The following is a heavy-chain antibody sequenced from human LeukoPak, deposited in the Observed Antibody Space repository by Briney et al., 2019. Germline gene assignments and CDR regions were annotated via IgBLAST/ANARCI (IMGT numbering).Heavy chain of an antibody. D-gene: IGHD3-10*01. CDR3: ARGLRLWFGEILDY. Sequence: PGGSLRLSCAASEITFSRNWMSWVRQAPGKGLEWVANIKQDGSEKYYVDSVKGRFTISRDNAKNSLYLQMNSLRAEDTAVYYCARGLRLWFGEILDYWGQGTLVTVSS. J-gene: IGHJ4*02. CDR2: IKQDGSEK. CDR1: EITFSRNW. V-gene: IGHV3-7*04.